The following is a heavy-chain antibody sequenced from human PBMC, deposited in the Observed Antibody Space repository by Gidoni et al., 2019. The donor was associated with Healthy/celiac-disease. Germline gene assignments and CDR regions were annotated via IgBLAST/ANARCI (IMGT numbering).Heavy chain of an antibody. CDR3: ARANGKTYYYDSSGFDI. CDR1: GFTASSNY. CDR2: IYSGGST. V-gene: IGHV3-53*01. D-gene: IGHD3-22*01. Sequence: EVQLVESGGGLIQPGGSLRLSCAASGFTASSNYMSWVRQAPGKGLAWVSVIYSGGSTYYADPVKGRFTISRDNSKNTLYLQMNSLRAEDTAVYYCARANGKTYYYDSSGFDIWGQGTMVTVSS. J-gene: IGHJ3*02.